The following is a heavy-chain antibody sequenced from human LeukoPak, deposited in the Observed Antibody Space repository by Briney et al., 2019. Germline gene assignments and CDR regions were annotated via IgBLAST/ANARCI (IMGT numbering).Heavy chain of an antibody. CDR3: AHDRGGELATFDY. CDR2: ITSSGGTT. D-gene: IGHD1-26*01. Sequence: GGSLRLSCAASGFTFSTYVMSWVRQAPGKGLEWVSGITSSGGTTHYADSVKGRFTISRDNAKNTLYLQMNSLRAEDTAVYYCAHDRGGELATFDYWGQGTLVIVSS. CDR1: GFTFSTYV. J-gene: IGHJ4*02. V-gene: IGHV3-23*01.